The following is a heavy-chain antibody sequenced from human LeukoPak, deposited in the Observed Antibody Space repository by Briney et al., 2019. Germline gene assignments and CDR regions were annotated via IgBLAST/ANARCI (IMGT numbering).Heavy chain of an antibody. D-gene: IGHD3-22*01. V-gene: IGHV4-34*01. J-gene: IGHJ4*02. CDR3: ARDYYDSGGTNHNLGY. CDR2: INHSGST. Sequence: SETLSLTCAVYGGSFSGYYWSWIRQPPGKGLEWIGEINHSGSTNYNPSLKSRVTISVDTSKNQFSLKLSSVTAADTAVYYCARDYYDSGGTNHNLGYWGQGTLVTVSS. CDR1: GGSFSGYY.